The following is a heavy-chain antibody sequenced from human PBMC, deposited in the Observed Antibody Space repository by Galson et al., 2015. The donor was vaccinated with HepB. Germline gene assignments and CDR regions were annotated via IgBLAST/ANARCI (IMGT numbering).Heavy chain of an antibody. V-gene: IGHV4-39*07. J-gene: IGHJ3*02. CDR2: IYYSGST. CDR3: ARTPKSGQLADAFDI. D-gene: IGHD2-2*01. CDR1: GGSISSNSYY. Sequence: LSLTCTVSGGSISSNSYYWGWIRQPPGKGLEWIGSIYYSGSTYYNPSLKSRVTISVDTSKNQFSLKLSSVTAADTAVYYCARTPKSGQLADAFDIWGQGTMVTVSS.